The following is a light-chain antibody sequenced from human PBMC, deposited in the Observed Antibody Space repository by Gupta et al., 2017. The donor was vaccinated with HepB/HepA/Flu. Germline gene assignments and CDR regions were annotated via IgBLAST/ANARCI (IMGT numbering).Light chain of an antibody. CDR1: QSVSNK. CDR2: GAS. V-gene: IGKV3-15*01. J-gene: IGKJ1*01. Sequence: EVVMTQSPATLSVSPGERVTLSCRASQSVSNKLAWYQQKPGQAPRLLIYGASNRATGIPARFSGSGSGTEFTLTISSLQSEDFAIYSCQQYNNWPPWTFGQWTKVEIK. CDR3: QQYNNWPPWT.